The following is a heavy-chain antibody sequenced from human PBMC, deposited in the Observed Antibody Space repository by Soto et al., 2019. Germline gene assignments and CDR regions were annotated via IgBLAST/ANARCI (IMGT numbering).Heavy chain of an antibody. CDR2: INPDGSVA. D-gene: IGHD3-10*01. CDR1: GFTFSSSW. J-gene: IGHJ4*02. V-gene: IGHV3-7*01. Sequence: GGSLRLSCAASGFTFSSSWMAWVRQAPGKGLEWVALINPDGSVASYVGSVRGRFIISRDNAQNSLYLQMNSVSAEDTAVYYCSRDPGFGAIDYWGQGTLVTVSS. CDR3: SRDPGFGAIDY.